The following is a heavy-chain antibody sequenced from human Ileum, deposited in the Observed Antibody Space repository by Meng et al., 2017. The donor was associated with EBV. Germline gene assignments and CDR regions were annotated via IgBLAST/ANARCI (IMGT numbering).Heavy chain of an antibody. J-gene: IGHJ5*02. CDR3: ARMSSVALPAAIDI. CDR1: GFTFNNYA. V-gene: IGHV3-23*04. D-gene: IGHD2-2*01. Sequence: EVQLVESGGGSVQPXGSLRLSWAASGFTFNNYAMTWVRQAPGKGLEYVSGISGSGRTTDYADSVKGRFTMSRDNSKSTHYLQLNSLRAEDTAVYFCARMSSVALPAAIDIWGQGTLVTVSS. CDR2: ISGSGRTT.